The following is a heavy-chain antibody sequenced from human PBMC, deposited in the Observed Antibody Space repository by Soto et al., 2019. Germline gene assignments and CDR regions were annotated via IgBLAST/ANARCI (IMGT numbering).Heavy chain of an antibody. J-gene: IGHJ4*02. CDR2: IYYSGST. D-gene: IGHD2-2*01. Sequence: SETLSLTCTVSGGSISSSTYYWGWIRQPPGKGLEWIGSIYYSGSTYYNPSLRSRVTISVDTSKNQFSLKLSSVTAADTAVYFCARRRDCSSTSCYGFPFDYWGQGTLVTVSS. CDR3: ARRRDCSSTSCYGFPFDY. V-gene: IGHV4-39*01. CDR1: GGSISSSTYY.